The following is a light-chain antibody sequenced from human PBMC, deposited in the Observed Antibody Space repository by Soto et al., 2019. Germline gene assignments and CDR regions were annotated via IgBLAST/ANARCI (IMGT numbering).Light chain of an antibody. CDR2: EVS. V-gene: IGLV2-8*01. CDR1: SSDVGGYNY. Sequence: QSALTQPPSASGSLGQSVTISCTGTSSDVGGYNYVSWYQQHPGKAPKLMISEVSKRPSGVPDRFSGSKSGNTASLTVSGGQGEDEADYYCSSYVGSKVVGGGTKLAVL. J-gene: IGLJ3*02. CDR3: SSYVGSKV.